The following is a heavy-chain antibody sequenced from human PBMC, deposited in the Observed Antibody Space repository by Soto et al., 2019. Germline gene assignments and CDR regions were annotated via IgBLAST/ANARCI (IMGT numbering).Heavy chain of an antibody. CDR3: ARVRRDGVWDDNYYYYGMDV. CDR1: GGSISSGDYY. Sequence: PSETLSLTCTVSGGSISSGDYYWSWIRQPPGKGLEWIGYIYYSGSTYYNPSLKSRVTISVDTSKNQFSLKLSSVTAADTAVYYCARVRRDGVWDDNYYYYGMDVWGQGTTVTVSS. V-gene: IGHV4-30-4*01. CDR2: IYYSGST. D-gene: IGHD2-8*01. J-gene: IGHJ6*02.